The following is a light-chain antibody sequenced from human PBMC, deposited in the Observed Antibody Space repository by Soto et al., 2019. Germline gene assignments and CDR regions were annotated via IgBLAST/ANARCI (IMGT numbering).Light chain of an antibody. Sequence: EIVLTQSPGTLSLSPGERATLSCRASQSVSSSYLAWYQQKPGQAPSLLIYGASRRATGIPDRFSGSGSGTDFTLTISRLEPEDFAVYYCQQYDSSPITLGQWTRLEI. J-gene: IGKJ5*01. CDR3: QQYDSSPIT. CDR1: QSVSSSY. CDR2: GAS. V-gene: IGKV3-20*01.